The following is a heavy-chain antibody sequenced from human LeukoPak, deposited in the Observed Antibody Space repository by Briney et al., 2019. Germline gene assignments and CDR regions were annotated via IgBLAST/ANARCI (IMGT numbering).Heavy chain of an antibody. CDR3: AQFGGVIVDDY. CDR1: GFTFSGSA. CDR2: IRSKANSYAT. Sequence: PGGSLRLSCAASGFTFSGSAMHWVRQASGKGLEWVGRIRSKANSYATAYAASVKGGFTISRDDSKNTAYLQMNSLKTEDTAVYYCAQFGGVIVDDYWGQGTLVTVSS. V-gene: IGHV3-73*01. J-gene: IGHJ4*02. D-gene: IGHD3-16*02.